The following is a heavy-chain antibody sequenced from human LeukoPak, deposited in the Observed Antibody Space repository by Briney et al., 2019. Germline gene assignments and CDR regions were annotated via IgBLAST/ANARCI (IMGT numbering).Heavy chain of an antibody. CDR2: IYTSGST. V-gene: IGHV4-61*02. D-gene: IGHD4-11*01. Sequence: TSQTLSLTCTVSGGSISSGSYYWSWIRQPAGKGLEWIGRIYTSGSTNYNPSLKSRVTISLDTSKNQFSLNLSSVTAADTAVYYCARAVNNYGGFDYWGQGTLVTVSS. J-gene: IGHJ4*02. CDR1: GGSISSGSYY. CDR3: ARAVNNYGGFDY.